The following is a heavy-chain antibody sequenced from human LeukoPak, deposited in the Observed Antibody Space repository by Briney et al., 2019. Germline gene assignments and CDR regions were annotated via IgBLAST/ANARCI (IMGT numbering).Heavy chain of an antibody. J-gene: IGHJ4*02. CDR1: GFTFSSYW. CDR3: ARVGFGRYDFWSGYYFDY. V-gene: IGHV3-7*01. CDR2: IKQDGSEK. Sequence: PGGSLRLSCAASGFTFSSYWMSWVRQAPGKGLEWVANIKQDGSEKYYVDSVKGRFTISRDNAKNSLYLQMNSLRAEDTAVYYCARVGFGRYDFWSGYYFDYWGQGTLVTVSS. D-gene: IGHD3-3*01.